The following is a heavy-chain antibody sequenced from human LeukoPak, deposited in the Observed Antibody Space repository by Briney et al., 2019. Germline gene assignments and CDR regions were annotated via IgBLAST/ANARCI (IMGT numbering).Heavy chain of an antibody. D-gene: IGHD3-3*01. Sequence: EASVKVFCKASGYTFTGYYMHWVRQAPGQGLEWMGWINPNSGGTNYAQKFQGRVTMTRDTSISTAYMELSRLRSDDTAVYYCARGTPPFTIFGVVKHNRSGWFDPWGQGTLVTVSS. CDR3: ARGTPPFTIFGVVKHNRSGWFDP. CDR2: INPNSGGT. CDR1: GYTFTGYY. J-gene: IGHJ5*02. V-gene: IGHV1-2*02.